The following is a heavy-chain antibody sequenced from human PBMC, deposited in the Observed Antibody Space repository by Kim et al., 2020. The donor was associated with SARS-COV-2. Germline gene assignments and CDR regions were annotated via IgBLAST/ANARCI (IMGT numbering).Heavy chain of an antibody. CDR2: IYYSGST. Sequence: SETLSLTCTVSGGSISSGGYYWSWLRQHPGKGLEWIGYIYYSGSTYYNPSLKSRVTISVDTTKNQFSLKLSSVTAVDTAVYYCAREDYYGSGGLSYWGQGTLVTVSS. CDR1: GGSISSGGYY. CDR3: AREDYYGSGGLSY. J-gene: IGHJ4*02. V-gene: IGHV4-31*03. D-gene: IGHD3-10*01.